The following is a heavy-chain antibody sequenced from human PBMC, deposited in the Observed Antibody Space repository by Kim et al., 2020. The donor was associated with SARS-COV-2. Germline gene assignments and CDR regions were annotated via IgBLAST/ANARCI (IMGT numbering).Heavy chain of an antibody. J-gene: IGHJ4*02. V-gene: IGHV3-9*01. CDR3: AKGAPRNGYNFFDY. D-gene: IGHD5-12*01. Sequence: AVSVRGRVTISRDNAKNSLYLQMNSLRAEDTALYYCAKGAPRNGYNFFDYWGQGILVTVSS.